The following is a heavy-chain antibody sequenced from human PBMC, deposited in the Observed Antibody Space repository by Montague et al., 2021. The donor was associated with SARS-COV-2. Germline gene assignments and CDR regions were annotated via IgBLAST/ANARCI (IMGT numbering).Heavy chain of an antibody. V-gene: IGHV3-30*04. D-gene: IGHD4-17*01. J-gene: IGHJ3*02. CDR3: AKAYYGDYLIDAFDI. CDR1: GFIFSNFA. CDR2: ITYDGIDK. Sequence: SLRLSCAASGFIFSNFAFHWVRQAPGKGLEWLAIITYDGIDKFYADSVKGRFTISRDNSKNTLYLQMNSLRAEDTAVYYCAKAYYGDYLIDAFDIWGQGTMVTVSS.